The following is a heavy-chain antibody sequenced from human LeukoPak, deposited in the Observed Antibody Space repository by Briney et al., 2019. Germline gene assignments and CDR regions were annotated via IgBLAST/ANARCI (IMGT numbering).Heavy chain of an antibody. CDR1: GGTLSSYA. J-gene: IGHJ4*02. Sequence: SVKVSCEASGGTLSSYAISWVRQAPGQGLEWMGGIIPIFGTANYAQKFQGRVTITADKSTSTAYMELSSLRSEDTAVYYCARDHGYGLYYFDYWGQGTLVTVSS. CDR2: IIPIFGTA. CDR3: ARDHGYGLYYFDY. V-gene: IGHV1-69*06. D-gene: IGHD5-18*01.